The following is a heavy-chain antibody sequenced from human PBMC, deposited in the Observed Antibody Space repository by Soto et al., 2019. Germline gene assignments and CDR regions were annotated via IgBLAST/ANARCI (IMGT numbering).Heavy chain of an antibody. V-gene: IGHV1-2*04. D-gene: IGHD5-12*01. Sequence: QVQLVQSGAEVKRPGASVTVSCRSSGDTFNDYYIHWVRQAPGQGLEWMGWINPNGGVTKYAQKFQGWVSMTRDTSNRAVFKQLGRLRSDHTAVYYCARESGGATATLDYYYFYMDVWGTGTTVTVSS. CDR3: ARESGGATATLDYYYFYMDV. J-gene: IGHJ6*03. CDR1: GDTFNDYY. CDR2: INPNGGVT.